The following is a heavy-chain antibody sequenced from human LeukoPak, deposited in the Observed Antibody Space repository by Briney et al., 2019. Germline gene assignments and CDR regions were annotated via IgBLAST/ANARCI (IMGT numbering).Heavy chain of an antibody. Sequence: PSETLSLTCTVSGYSISSGYYWGWIRQPPGKGLEWIGSIYHSGSTYYNPSLKSRVTISVDTSKNQFSLKLSSVTAADTAVYYCAREAGVVDYWGQGTLVTVSS. V-gene: IGHV4-38-2*02. D-gene: IGHD2-2*01. CDR2: IYHSGST. CDR1: GYSISSGYY. J-gene: IGHJ4*02. CDR3: AREAGVVDY.